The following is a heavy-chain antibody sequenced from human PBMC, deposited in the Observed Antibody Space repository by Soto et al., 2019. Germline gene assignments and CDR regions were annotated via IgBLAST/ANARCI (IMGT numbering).Heavy chain of an antibody. Sequence: GGSLRLSCAASGFTFSSYGMHWVRQAPGKGLEWVAVISYDGGNKYYADSVKGRFTISRDNSKNTLYLQMNSLRAEDTVVYYCAEDGGRAASDFDYWGQGTLVTVSS. CDR1: GFTFSSYG. CDR2: ISYDGGNK. CDR3: AEDGGRAASDFDY. D-gene: IGHD3-16*01. V-gene: IGHV3-30*18. J-gene: IGHJ4*02.